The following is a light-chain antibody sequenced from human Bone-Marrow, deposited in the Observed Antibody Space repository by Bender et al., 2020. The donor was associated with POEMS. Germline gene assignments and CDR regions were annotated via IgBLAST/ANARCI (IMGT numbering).Light chain of an antibody. CDR2: QDD. J-gene: IGLJ2*01. CDR1: KLGNQF. V-gene: IGLV3-1*01. Sequence: SYELTQPPSVSVSPGQTANITCSGDKLGNQFASWYQQQPDQSPVLLIYQDDKRPSGIPERFSGSSSGNTATLTISGTLAMDEAAYYCQAWDTITHVVFGGGTRLTVL. CDR3: QAWDTITHVV.